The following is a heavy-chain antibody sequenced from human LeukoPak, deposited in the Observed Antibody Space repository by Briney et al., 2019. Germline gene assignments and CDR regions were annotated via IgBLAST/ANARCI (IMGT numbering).Heavy chain of an antibody. V-gene: IGHV3-74*01. CDR1: GFTFSSYW. D-gene: IGHD7-27*01. CDR2: IVSDGSGT. CDR3: ARDRNIYGIDWGNWFDP. Sequence: PGGSLRLSCAASGFTFSSYWMHWVRQAPGKGLVWVSRIVSDGSGTTYADSVKGRFTISRDNAKNTLYLQMDSLRAEDTAVYYCARDRNIYGIDWGNWFDPWGQGTLVTVSS. J-gene: IGHJ5*02.